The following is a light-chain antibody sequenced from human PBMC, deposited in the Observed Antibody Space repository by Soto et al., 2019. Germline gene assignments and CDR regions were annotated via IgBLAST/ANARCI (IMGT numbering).Light chain of an antibody. CDR2: DAS. CDR3: QQYGSSPFT. CDR1: QSVSSY. J-gene: IGKJ2*01. Sequence: EIVLTQSPATLSLSPGESATLSCRASQSVSSYLAWYQQKPGQAPRLLIYDASNRATGIPARFSGSGSGTDFTLTISSLEPEDFAVYYCQQYGSSPFTFGQGTKVDIK. V-gene: IGKV3-11*01.